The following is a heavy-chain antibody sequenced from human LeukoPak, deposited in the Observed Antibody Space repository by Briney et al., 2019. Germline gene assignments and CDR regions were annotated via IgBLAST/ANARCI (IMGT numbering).Heavy chain of an antibody. J-gene: IGHJ4*02. CDR2: ISGSGGST. Sequence: GGSLRLSCAASGFTFSSYAMSWVRQAPGKGLEWVSAISGSGGSTYYADSVKGRFTISRDNSKNTLYLQMNSLRAEDTAVYYCAKDRLQGVATTWYYFDYWGQGTLVTISS. D-gene: IGHD5-12*01. CDR3: AKDRLQGVATTWYYFDY. CDR1: GFTFSSYA. V-gene: IGHV3-23*01.